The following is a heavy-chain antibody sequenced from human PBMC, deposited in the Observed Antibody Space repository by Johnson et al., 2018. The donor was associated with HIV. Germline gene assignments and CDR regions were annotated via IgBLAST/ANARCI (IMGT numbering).Heavy chain of an antibody. CDR3: AKSGSYPRFGAFDI. CDR1: GFTFSDYG. Sequence: QVQLVESGGGVVQPGRSLRLSCAASGFTFSDYGMHWVRQAPGKGLEWVALIWYDGSNKYYADSVKGRFTISRDNSKNTLYLQMNSLRAEDTAVYYCAKSGSYPRFGAFDIWGQGTMVTVSS. D-gene: IGHD1-26*01. V-gene: IGHV3-33*06. CDR2: IWYDGSNK. J-gene: IGHJ3*02.